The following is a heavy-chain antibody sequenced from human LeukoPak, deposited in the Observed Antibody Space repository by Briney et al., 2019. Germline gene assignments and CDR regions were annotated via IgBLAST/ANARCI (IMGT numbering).Heavy chain of an antibody. V-gene: IGHV1-24*01. J-gene: IGHJ5*02. Sequence: ASVKVSCKVSGYTLTELSMHWVRQAPGKGLEWMGGFDPEDGGTIYAQKFQGRVTMTEDTSTDTAYMELSSLRSEDTAVYYCATGYYDSSGYIPNWFDPWGQGTLVTVSS. CDR1: GYTLTELS. CDR3: ATGYYDSSGYIPNWFDP. CDR2: FDPEDGGT. D-gene: IGHD3-22*01.